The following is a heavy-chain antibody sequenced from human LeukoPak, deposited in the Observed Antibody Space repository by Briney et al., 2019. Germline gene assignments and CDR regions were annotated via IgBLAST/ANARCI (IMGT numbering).Heavy chain of an antibody. Sequence: GGSLRLSCAASGFTFSSYAMSWVRQAPGKGLEWVSAISASGSRTYYADSVMGRFTISRDNSKNTLSLQMNSLRAEDTAVYYCATYGQFDGNSGFDYWGQGTLVTVSS. J-gene: IGHJ4*02. D-gene: IGHD4-23*01. CDR2: ISASGSRT. CDR1: GFTFSSYA. CDR3: ATYGQFDGNSGFDY. V-gene: IGHV3-23*01.